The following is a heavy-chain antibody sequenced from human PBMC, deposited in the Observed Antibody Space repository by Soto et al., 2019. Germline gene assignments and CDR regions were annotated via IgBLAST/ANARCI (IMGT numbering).Heavy chain of an antibody. D-gene: IGHD3-16*01. CDR2: IYWHDDK. J-gene: IGHJ4*01. CDR1: GFSLSTTGVG. V-gene: IGHV2-5*01. CDR3: AHRGGATVGLYYFDY. Sequence: SGPTLVNPTQTLTLTCTFSGFSLSTTGVGVSWIRQPPGKALDWLALIYWHDDKRYSPSLKSRLTITKDTSKNQVVLTMTNVDPVDTATYYCAHRGGATVGLYYFDYWGQGALVTVSS.